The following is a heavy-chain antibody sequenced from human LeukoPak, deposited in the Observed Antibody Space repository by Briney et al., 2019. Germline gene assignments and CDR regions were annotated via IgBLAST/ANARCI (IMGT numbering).Heavy chain of an antibody. D-gene: IGHD3-10*01. CDR3: ARAGGSGSYSAWVDP. J-gene: IGHJ5*02. Sequence: SETLSLTCTVSGGSISSYYWSWIRQPPGKGLEWIGYIYYSGSTNYNPSLKSRVTISVDTSKNQFSLKLSSVTAADTAVYYCARAGGSGSYSAWVDPWGQGTLVTVPS. CDR1: GGSISSYY. CDR2: IYYSGST. V-gene: IGHV4-59*01.